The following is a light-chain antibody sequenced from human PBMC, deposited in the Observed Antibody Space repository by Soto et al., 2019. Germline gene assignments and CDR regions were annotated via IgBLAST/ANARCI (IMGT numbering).Light chain of an antibody. Sequence: EIVLTQSPGTLSLSPGERATLSCRASQSVSSSYLAWYQQKPGQAPRLLIYDAFNRATGIPARFSGSGSGTDFTLTISRLEPEDFAVYYCQQYGNSIPITFGQGTRLEI. CDR3: QQYGNSIPIT. CDR1: QSVSSSY. CDR2: DAF. V-gene: IGKV3-20*01. J-gene: IGKJ5*01.